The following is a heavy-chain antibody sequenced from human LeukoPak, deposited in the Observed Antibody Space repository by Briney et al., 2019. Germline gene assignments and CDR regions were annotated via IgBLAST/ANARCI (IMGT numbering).Heavy chain of an antibody. J-gene: IGHJ6*02. Sequence: PSETLSLTCAVYGGSFSGYYWSWIRQPPGKGLEWIGEINHSGSTNYNPSLKSRVTISVDTSKNQFSLKLSSVTAADTAVYYCARLTGLVVPAATDGTVGSYYYYGMDVWGQGTTVTVSS. CDR3: ARLTGLVVPAATDGTVGSYYYYGMDV. D-gene: IGHD2-2*01. CDR2: INHSGST. V-gene: IGHV4-34*01. CDR1: GGSFSGYY.